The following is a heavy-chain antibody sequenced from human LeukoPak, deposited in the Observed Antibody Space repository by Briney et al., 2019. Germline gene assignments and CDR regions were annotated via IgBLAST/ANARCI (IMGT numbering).Heavy chain of an antibody. V-gene: IGHV3-30*03. J-gene: IGHJ4*02. D-gene: IGHD3-3*01. CDR2: ISYDGSNK. CDR3: ARDQYDTWSRRGNFDS. Sequence: GGSLRLSCAASGFTFSSYGMHWVRQAPGKGLEWVAVISYDGSNKYYADSVKGRFTISRDNTKNSLYLQMNSLRAEDTAVFYCARDQYDTWSRRGNFDSWGQGTLVIVSS. CDR1: GFTFSSYG.